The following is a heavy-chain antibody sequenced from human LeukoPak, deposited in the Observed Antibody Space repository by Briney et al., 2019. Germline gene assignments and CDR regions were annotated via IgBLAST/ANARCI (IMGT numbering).Heavy chain of an antibody. CDR2: INPNSGGT. V-gene: IGHV1-2*02. CDR1: GYTFTGYY. Sequence: ASVKVSCKASGYTFTGYYMHWVRQAPGQGLEWMGWINPNSGGTNYAQKFQGRVTMTRDTSISTAYMELSRLRSDDTAVYYCARDGGYCSSTSCYSAYYYMDVWAKGPRSPSP. D-gene: IGHD2-2*01. CDR3: ARDGGYCSSTSCYSAYYYMDV. J-gene: IGHJ6*03.